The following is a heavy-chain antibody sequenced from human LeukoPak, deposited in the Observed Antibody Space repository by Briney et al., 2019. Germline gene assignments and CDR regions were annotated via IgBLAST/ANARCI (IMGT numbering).Heavy chain of an antibody. CDR1: GFTFDDYG. CDR3: ARERTYYYDSNPDYFDY. D-gene: IGHD3-22*01. V-gene: IGHV3-20*04. J-gene: IGHJ4*02. CDR2: INWNGGST. Sequence: PGGSLRLSCAASGFTFDDYGMSWVRQAPGEGLEWVSGINWNGGSTGYADSVKGRFTISRDNAKNSLYLQMNSLRAGDTALYYCARERTYYYDSNPDYFDYWGQGTLVTVSS.